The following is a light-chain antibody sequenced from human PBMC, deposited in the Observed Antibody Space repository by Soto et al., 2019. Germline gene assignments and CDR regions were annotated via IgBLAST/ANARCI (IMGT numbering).Light chain of an antibody. CDR2: GSS. CDR3: QQYGSSPPYT. CDR1: QIFSSSY. V-gene: IGKV3-20*01. Sequence: EIVLTQSPGTLSLSPGERATLSCRASQIFSSSYLAWYQQTPGQAPRLLIYGSSSRATGIPDRFSGSGSGTDFTLTISRLEPEDFAVYYCQQYGSSPPYTFGQGTKLEIK. J-gene: IGKJ2*01.